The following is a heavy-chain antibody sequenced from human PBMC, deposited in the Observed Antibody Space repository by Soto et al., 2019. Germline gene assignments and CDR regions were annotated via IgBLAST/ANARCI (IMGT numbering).Heavy chain of an antibody. J-gene: IGHJ4*02. V-gene: IGHV1-69*06. CDR3: ASKAACGGDCYAFDS. CDR1: GGIFSSNT. D-gene: IGHD2-21*02. CDR2: IIPLFGTA. Sequence: QVYRVQSGAEVKKPGSSVKISCKASGGIFSSNTINWVRQAAGQGLEWMGGIIPLFGTANYAEKFQGRVTITADKSTKTEYMELTRLRSEDTAVYYCASKAACGGDCYAFDSWGQGTLVTVSS.